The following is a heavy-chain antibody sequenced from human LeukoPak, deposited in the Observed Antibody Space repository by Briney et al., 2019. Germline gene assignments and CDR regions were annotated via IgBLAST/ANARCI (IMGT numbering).Heavy chain of an antibody. V-gene: IGHV1-2*02. CDR3: ARNPRRDIVLMVYAKSYFDY. J-gene: IGHJ4*02. D-gene: IGHD2-8*01. CDR2: INPNSGGT. CDR1: GYTFTGYY. Sequence: ASVKVSCKASGYTFTGYYMHWVRQAPGQGLEWMGWINPNSGGTNYAQKFQGRVTMTRDTSISTAYVDLSRLRSEDTAVYYCARNPRRDIVLMVYAKSYFDYWGQGTLVTVSS.